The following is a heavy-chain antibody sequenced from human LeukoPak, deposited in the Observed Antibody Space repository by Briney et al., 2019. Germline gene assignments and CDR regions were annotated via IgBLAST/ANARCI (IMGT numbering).Heavy chain of an antibody. D-gene: IGHD1-1*01. CDR3: AKYGNDDY. CDR2: ITFDGSNK. V-gene: IGHV3-30*18. CDR1: GFTFSSYG. J-gene: IGHJ4*02. Sequence: PGGSLRLSCAAFGFTFSSYGMHWVRQAPGKGLEWVTVITFDGSNKFYADSVKGRFTISRDNSKNTLYLQMNSLRAEDTAVYYCAKYGNDDYWGQGTLVTVSS.